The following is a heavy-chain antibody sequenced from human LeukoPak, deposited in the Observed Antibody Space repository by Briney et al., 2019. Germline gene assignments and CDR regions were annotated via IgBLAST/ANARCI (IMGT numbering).Heavy chain of an antibody. J-gene: IGHJ6*03. D-gene: IGHD2-2*01. CDR3: TREVGTGFQVNYYYYYMDV. CDR2: IHFSGST. Sequence: PSETLSLTCTVSGGSISSDYWSWFRQPPRKGLEWIGYIHFSGSTTYNPSLKSRVTISIDTSKNQFSLNLSSVTAADTAVYYCTREVGTGFQVNYYYYYMDVWGKGTTVTVSS. V-gene: IGHV4-59*01. CDR1: GGSISSDY.